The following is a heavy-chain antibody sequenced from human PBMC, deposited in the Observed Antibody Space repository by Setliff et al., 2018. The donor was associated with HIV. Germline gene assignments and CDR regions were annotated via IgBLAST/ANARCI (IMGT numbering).Heavy chain of an antibody. J-gene: IGHJ4*02. CDR3: ARETSNYYDSSGQGLV. V-gene: IGHV3-21*01. CDR2: ISSTTGYI. D-gene: IGHD3-22*01. CDR1: DFSLYDFN. Sequence: GGSLRLSCEASDFSLYDFNMNWVRQAPGKGLEWVASISSTTGYIFYAESVKGRFTISRDNAKNSLYLQMNSLRAEDTAVYYCARETSNYYDSSGQGLVWGQGTLVTVSS.